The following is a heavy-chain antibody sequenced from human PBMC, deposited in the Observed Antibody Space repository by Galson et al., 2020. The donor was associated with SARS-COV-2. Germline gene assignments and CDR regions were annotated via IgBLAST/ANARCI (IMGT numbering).Heavy chain of an antibody. CDR1: GGSISSYY. V-gene: IGHV4-59*01. CDR3: ARGGIAAAGPDNWYFDL. Sequence: SETLSLTCTVSGGSISSYYWSWIRQPPGKGLDWIGYVYYNGSTNYNPSLKNRVTISVDTSENQFSLTLTSVTAADTAVYYCARGGIAAAGPDNWYFDLWGRGTLVTVSS. CDR2: VYYNGST. D-gene: IGHD6-13*01. J-gene: IGHJ2*01.